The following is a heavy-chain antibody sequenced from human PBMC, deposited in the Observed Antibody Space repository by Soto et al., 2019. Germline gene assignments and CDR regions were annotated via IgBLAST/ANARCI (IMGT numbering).Heavy chain of an antibody. CDR1: GYTFTSYG. Sequence: ASVKVSCKASGYTFTSYGISWVRQAPGQGLEWMGWISAYNGNTNYAQKLQGRVTMTTDTSTSTAYMELRSLRSDDTAVYYCARSLRYFDWFLPDYWGQGTLVTVSS. V-gene: IGHV1-18*01. CDR2: ISAYNGNT. J-gene: IGHJ4*02. D-gene: IGHD3-9*01. CDR3: ARSLRYFDWFLPDY.